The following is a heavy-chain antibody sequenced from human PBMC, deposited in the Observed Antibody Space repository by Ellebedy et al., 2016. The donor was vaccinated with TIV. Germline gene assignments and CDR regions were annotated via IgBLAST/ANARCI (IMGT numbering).Heavy chain of an antibody. Sequence: GESLKISCAASGFTFSSYAMSWFRQPPGKGLDWVSYISTSSRTLYYADSVKGRFTISRDNAKNSLYLQMNSLRDEDTAVYYCARVNSNYVVYGMDVWGQGTTVTVSS. J-gene: IGHJ6*02. CDR3: ARVNSNYVVYGMDV. CDR2: ISTSSRTL. CDR1: GFTFSSYA. D-gene: IGHD4-11*01. V-gene: IGHV3-48*02.